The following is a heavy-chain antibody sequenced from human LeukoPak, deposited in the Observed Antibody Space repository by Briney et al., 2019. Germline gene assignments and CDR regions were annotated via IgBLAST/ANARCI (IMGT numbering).Heavy chain of an antibody. J-gene: IGHJ6*02. Sequence: GGSLRLSCAASGFTFSSYSMNWVRQAPGKGLEWVSSISSSSSYIYYADSVKGRVTISRDNAKNSLYLQMNSLRAEDTAVYYCARDQGCSSTSCYLYYYYYGMDVWGQGTTVTVSS. V-gene: IGHV3-21*01. CDR1: GFTFSSYS. CDR2: ISSSSSYI. CDR3: ARDQGCSSTSCYLYYYYYGMDV. D-gene: IGHD2-2*01.